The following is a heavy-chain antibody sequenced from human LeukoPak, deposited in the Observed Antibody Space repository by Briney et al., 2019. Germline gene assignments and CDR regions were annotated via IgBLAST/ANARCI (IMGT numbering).Heavy chain of an antibody. Sequence: KTGASLQISGEGSGYIFTDYWIAGVRQLPGKGLEGMGIIYPGDSHTTYSPSFQGQVTISADKSISTAYLQWSSLKASDTAMYYCARQPLRYFDWIIWGQGTMVTVSS. CDR3: ARQPLRYFDWII. D-gene: IGHD3-9*01. J-gene: IGHJ3*02. CDR1: GYIFTDYW. V-gene: IGHV5-51*01. CDR2: IYPGDSHT.